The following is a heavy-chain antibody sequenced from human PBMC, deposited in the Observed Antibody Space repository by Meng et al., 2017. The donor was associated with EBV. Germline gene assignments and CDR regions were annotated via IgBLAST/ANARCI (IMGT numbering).Heavy chain of an antibody. J-gene: IGHJ4*02. D-gene: IGHD3-10*01. V-gene: IGHV4-34*01. CDR1: GGSFSGYY. CDR3: ARGSYGSGSDFDY. Sequence: QVQLQQGGAGLVKPPXXXXLTCSVYGGSFSGYYWSWSRHPPGKGLEWIGEINHSGSTNYNPSLKSRVNISVDTSKNQFSLKLSSVTAADTAVYYCARGSYGSGSDFDYWGQGTLVTVSS. CDR2: INHSGST.